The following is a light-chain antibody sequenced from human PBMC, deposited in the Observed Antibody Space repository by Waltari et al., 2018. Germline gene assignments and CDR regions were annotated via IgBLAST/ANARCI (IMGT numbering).Light chain of an antibody. V-gene: IGKV3-15*01. CDR3: QQRRNWPPLT. CDR1: QSVGSN. J-gene: IGKJ4*01. CDR2: DAS. Sequence: EIVMTQSPGTLSVSPGESATLSCRAGQSVGSNLAWYQQKPGQAPRLLIYDASTRATGIPARFSGSGSGTEFTLTISSLQSEDFAIYYCQQRRNWPPLTFGGGTKVE.